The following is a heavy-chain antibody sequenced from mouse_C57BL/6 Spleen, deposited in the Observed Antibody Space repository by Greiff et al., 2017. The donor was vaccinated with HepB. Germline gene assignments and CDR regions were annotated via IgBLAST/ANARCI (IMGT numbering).Heavy chain of an antibody. CDR3: AGRGSDLYFDV. V-gene: IGHV5-17*01. CDR1: GFTFSDYG. CDR2: ISSGSSTI. J-gene: IGHJ1*03. Sequence: EVKLMESGGGLVKPGGSLKLSCAASGFTFSDYGLHWVRQAPEKGLEWVAYISSGSSTIYYADTVKGRFTISRDNAKNTLFLQVTSLRTEDTAMYYCAGRGSDLYFDVWGTGTTVTVSS.